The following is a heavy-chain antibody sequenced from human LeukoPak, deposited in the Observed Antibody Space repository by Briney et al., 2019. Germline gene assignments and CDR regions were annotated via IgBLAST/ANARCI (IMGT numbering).Heavy chain of an antibody. J-gene: IGHJ4*02. CDR2: IYYSGST. CDR1: GGSISSYY. Sequence: PSETLSLTCTVSGGSISSYYWSWIRQPPGKGLEWIGYIYYSGSTNYSPSLKSRVTISVDTSKNQFSLKLSSVTAADTAVYYCARCPKHDFWSGYYFSREAPPPDYWGQGTLVTVSS. V-gene: IGHV4-59*08. D-gene: IGHD3-3*01. CDR3: ARCPKHDFWSGYYFSREAPPPDY.